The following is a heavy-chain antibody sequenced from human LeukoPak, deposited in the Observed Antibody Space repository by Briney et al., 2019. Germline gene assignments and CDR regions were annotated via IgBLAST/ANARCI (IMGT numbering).Heavy chain of an antibody. CDR3: ARDPPEDKSIAAAGTEFLFDP. D-gene: IGHD6-13*01. CDR1: GGSISSSSYY. CDR2: IYYSGST. J-gene: IGHJ5*02. Sequence: SETLSLTCTVSGGSISSSSYYWGWIRQPPGKGLEWIGSIYYSGSTYYNPSLKSRVTISVDTSKNQFSLKLSSVTAADTAVYYCARDPPEDKSIAAAGTEFLFDPWGQGTLVTVSS. V-gene: IGHV4-39*07.